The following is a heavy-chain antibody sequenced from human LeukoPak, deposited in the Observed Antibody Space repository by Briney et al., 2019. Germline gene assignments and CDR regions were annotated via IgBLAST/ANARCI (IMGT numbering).Heavy chain of an antibody. V-gene: IGHV4-34*01. CDR1: GGSFSGYY. J-gene: IGHJ4*02. CDR3: ARGHWSSGSEGILDY. Sequence: PSETLSLTCAVYGGSFSGYYWSWIRQPPGKGLEWIGEINHSGSNNYNPSLKSRVTISVDTSKNQFSLKLSSVTAADTAVYYCARGHWSSGSEGILDYWGQGTLVTVSS. CDR2: INHSGSN. D-gene: IGHD6-19*01.